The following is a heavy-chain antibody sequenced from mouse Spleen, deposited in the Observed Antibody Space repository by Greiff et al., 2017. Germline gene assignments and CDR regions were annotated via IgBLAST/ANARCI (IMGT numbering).Heavy chain of an antibody. J-gene: IGHJ1*01. Sequence: QVQLQQSGAELVRPGASVTLSCKASGYKVTDYEMYWVKQTPVHGLEWIGAIDPETGGTAYTQKFKTKAILTADKSSSIVYMEVRSLTSEDSAVYYCTRRGKPYWYFDVWGAGTTVTVSS. CDR3: TRRGKPYWYFDV. V-gene: IGHV1-15*01. CDR1: GYKVTDYE. CDR2: IDPETGGT.